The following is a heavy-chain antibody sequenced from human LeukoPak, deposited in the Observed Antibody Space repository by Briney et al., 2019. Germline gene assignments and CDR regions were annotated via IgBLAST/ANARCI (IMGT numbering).Heavy chain of an antibody. CDR1: GFTFSSYA. D-gene: IGHD4-17*01. V-gene: IGHV3-30-3*01. CDR3: ARDSVDYGDCFDY. CDR2: ISYDGSNK. J-gene: IGHJ4*02. Sequence: PGGSLRLSCAASGFTFSSYAMHWVCQAPGKGLEWVAVISYDGSNKYYADSVKGRFTISRDNSKNTLYLQMNSLRAEDTAVYYCARDSVDYGDCFDYWGQGTLVTVSS.